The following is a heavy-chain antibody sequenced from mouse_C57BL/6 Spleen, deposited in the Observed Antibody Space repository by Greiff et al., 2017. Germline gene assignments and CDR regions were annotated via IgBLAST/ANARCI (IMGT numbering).Heavy chain of an antibody. CDR2: ISGGGGNT. V-gene: IGHV5-9*01. CDR1: GFTFSSYT. Sequence: DVMLVESGGGLVKPGGSLKLSCAASGFTFSSYTMSWVRQTPETRLEWVATISGGGGNTYYPDSVKGRFTISRDNAKNTLYLQVSSLRSEDTALFYGARQGTVYYGNYGWYFDVWGTGTTVTVSS. J-gene: IGHJ1*03. CDR3: ARQGTVYYGNYGWYFDV. D-gene: IGHD2-1*01.